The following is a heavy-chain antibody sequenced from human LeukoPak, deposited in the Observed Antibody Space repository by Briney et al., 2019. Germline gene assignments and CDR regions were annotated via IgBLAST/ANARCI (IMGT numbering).Heavy chain of an antibody. J-gene: IGHJ4*02. CDR1: GFTFSSYG. Sequence: GGSLRLSCAASGFTFSSYGMHWVRQAPGKGLEWVAVISYDGSNKYYADSVKGRFTISRDNSKNTLYLQMNSLRAEDTAVYYCAKVLEHYYDSSGPFDYWGQGTLVTVSS. CDR3: AKVLEHYYDSSGPFDY. CDR2: ISYDGSNK. D-gene: IGHD3-22*01. V-gene: IGHV3-30*18.